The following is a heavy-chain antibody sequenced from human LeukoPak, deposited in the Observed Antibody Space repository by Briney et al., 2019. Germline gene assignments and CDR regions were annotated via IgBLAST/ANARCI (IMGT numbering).Heavy chain of an antibody. CDR2: INPNSGGT. D-gene: IGHD6-19*01. Sequence: APVKVSCKASGYTFTGYYMHWVRQAPGQGLEWMGWINPNSGGTNYAQKFRGRVTLTRDTSISTAYMELSSLTSEDTAVYYCARGHSSGWLNFDYWGQGTLVTVSS. J-gene: IGHJ4*02. CDR3: ARGHSSGWLNFDY. V-gene: IGHV1-2*02. CDR1: GYTFTGYY.